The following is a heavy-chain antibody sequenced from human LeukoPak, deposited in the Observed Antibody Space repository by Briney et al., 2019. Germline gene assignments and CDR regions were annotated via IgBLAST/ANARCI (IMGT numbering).Heavy chain of an antibody. CDR1: GFTFSSYC. CDR2: IKQDGSEK. V-gene: IGHV3-7*01. CDR3: ARDLRLVRY. Sequence: GGSLRLSCAASGFTFSSYCMSWVRQAPGKGLEWVANIKQDGSEKYYVDSVKGRFTISRDNAKNSLYLQMNSLRAEDTAVYYCARDLRLVRYWRQGTLVTVSS. D-gene: IGHD6-19*01. J-gene: IGHJ4*02.